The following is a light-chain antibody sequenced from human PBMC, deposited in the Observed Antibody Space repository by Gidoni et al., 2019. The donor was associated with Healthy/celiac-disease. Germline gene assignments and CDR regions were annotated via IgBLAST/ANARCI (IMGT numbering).Light chain of an antibody. CDR1: SSDVGGYNY. Sequence: QSALPQPPPVSGSPGQPLTISCTGTSSDVGGYNYVSWYQQHPGKAPKLMIYDVSKRPSGVPDRFSGSKSGNTASLTISGLQAEDEADYYCCSYAGSYTLIFGGGTKLTVL. J-gene: IGLJ2*01. V-gene: IGLV2-11*01. CDR2: DVS. CDR3: CSYAGSYTLI.